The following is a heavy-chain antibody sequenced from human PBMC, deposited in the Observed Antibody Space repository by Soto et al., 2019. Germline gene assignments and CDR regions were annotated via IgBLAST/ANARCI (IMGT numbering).Heavy chain of an antibody. Sequence: SETLSLTCSVSGGSISVSYWSCIRQSPGKGLEWLGYVYYTGSTNYSPSLRSRVSISVDTSKNEFSLRLSSVTAAETAVYFCARSVAVPGENIDFWGQGTQVTVSA. CDR2: VYYTGST. V-gene: IGHV4-59*01. CDR3: ARSVAVPGENIDF. D-gene: IGHD6-19*01. J-gene: IGHJ4*02. CDR1: GGSISVSY.